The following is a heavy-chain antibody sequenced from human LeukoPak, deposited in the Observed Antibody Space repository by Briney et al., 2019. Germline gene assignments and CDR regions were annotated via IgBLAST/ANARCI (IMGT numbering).Heavy chain of an antibody. V-gene: IGHV3-30-3*01. D-gene: IGHD4-17*01. CDR1: GFTFSSYA. CDR3: ARWATTGAFDI. J-gene: IGHJ3*02. CDR2: ISYDGGNK. Sequence: GGSLRLSCAASGFTFSSYAMHWVRQAPGKGLEWVAVISYDGGNKYYADSVKGRFTISRDNSKNTLYLQMNSLRAEDTAVYYCARWATTGAFDIWGQGTMVTVSS.